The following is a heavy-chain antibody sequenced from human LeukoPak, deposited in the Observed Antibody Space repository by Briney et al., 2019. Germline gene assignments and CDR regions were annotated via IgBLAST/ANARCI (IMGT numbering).Heavy chain of an antibody. J-gene: IGHJ3*02. Sequence: PGGSLRLSCAASGFTFSSYEMNWVRQAPGKGLEWVSYISSSGSTIYYADSVKGRFTISRDNAKNSLYLQMNSLRAEDTPVYYCARDDPPEYYYDSSGPSDAFDIWGQGTMVTVSS. V-gene: IGHV3-48*03. CDR3: ARDDPPEYYYDSSGPSDAFDI. CDR2: ISSSGSTI. CDR1: GFTFSSYE. D-gene: IGHD3-22*01.